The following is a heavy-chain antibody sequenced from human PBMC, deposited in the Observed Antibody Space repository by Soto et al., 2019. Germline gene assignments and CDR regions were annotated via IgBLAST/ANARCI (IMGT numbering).Heavy chain of an antibody. Sequence: GASVKVSCKASGYTFTSYDINWVRQATGQGLEWMGWMNPNSGNTGYAQKFQGRVTMTRNTSISTAYMELSSLRSEDTAVYYCAIGCKDYYGVEAYAFDIWGQGTMVTVSS. CDR3: AIGCKDYYGVEAYAFDI. CDR1: GYTFTSYD. D-gene: IGHD4-17*01. J-gene: IGHJ3*02. V-gene: IGHV1-8*01. CDR2: MNPNSGNT.